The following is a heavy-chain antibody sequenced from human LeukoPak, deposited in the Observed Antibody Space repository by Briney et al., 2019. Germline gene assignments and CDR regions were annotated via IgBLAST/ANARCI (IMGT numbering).Heavy chain of an antibody. V-gene: IGHV1-18*04. CDR2: ISAYNGNT. CDR3: ARDAWYSGSEAELVLGWFDP. J-gene: IGHJ5*02. CDR1: GYTFTSYG. D-gene: IGHD5-12*01. Sequence: ASVKVSCKTSGYTFTSYGISWVRQAPGQGLEWMGWISAYNGNTNYAQKLQGRVTMTTDTSTSTAYMELRSLRSDDTAVYYCARDAWYSGSEAELVLGWFDPWGQGTLVTVSS.